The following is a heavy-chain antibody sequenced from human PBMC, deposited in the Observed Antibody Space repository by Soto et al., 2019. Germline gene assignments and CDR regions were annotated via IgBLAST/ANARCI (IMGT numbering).Heavy chain of an antibody. CDR3: ARDRGVMAAAEGWYFGL. D-gene: IGHD6-13*01. CDR2: IYYSGSS. CDR1: GGSISSYY. V-gene: IGHV4-59*01. Sequence: QVQLQESGPGLVKPSETLSLTCTVSGGSISSYYWSWIRQPPGKGLEWIGYIYYSGSSNYNPSLKRRVTISVDTCKNQCSLKLSSVTAADTAVYYCARDRGVMAAAEGWYFGLWGRGTLVTVSS. J-gene: IGHJ2*01.